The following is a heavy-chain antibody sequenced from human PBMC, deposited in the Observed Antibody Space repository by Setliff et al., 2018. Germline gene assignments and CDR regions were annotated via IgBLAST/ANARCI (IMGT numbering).Heavy chain of an antibody. CDR3: ARGYCSGGSCADFDY. Sequence: ASVKVSCKPSGFSFTSFGFSWVRQAPGQGLEWMGSISGYTGFPTYAQGFTGRFVFSLDTSVSTAYLQISSVKAEDTAVYYCARGYCSGGSCADFDYWGQGTLVTVSS. J-gene: IGHJ4*02. CDR1: GFSFTSFG. D-gene: IGHD2-15*01. V-gene: IGHV7-4-1*02. CDR2: ISGYTGFP.